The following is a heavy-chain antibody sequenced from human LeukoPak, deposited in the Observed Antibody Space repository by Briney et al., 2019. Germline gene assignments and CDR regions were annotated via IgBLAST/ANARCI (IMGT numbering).Heavy chain of an antibody. CDR2: TYYRSKWYN. CDR1: GDSVSSNSAA. J-gene: IGHJ4*02. Sequence: SQTLSLTCAISGDSVSSNSAAWNWIRQSPSRGLEWLGRTYYRSKWYNDYAVSVKSRITINPDTSKNQFSLQLNPVTPEDTAVYYCARDGGDTAMVTGYFDYWGQGTLVTVSS. V-gene: IGHV6-1*01. CDR3: ARDGGDTAMVTGYFDY. D-gene: IGHD5-18*01.